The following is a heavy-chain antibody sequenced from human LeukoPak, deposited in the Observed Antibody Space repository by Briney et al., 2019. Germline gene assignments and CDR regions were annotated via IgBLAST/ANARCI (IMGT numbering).Heavy chain of an antibody. V-gene: IGHV3-11*01. CDR2: ISDSGSTI. D-gene: IGHD3-22*01. CDR1: GFTFNNYA. J-gene: IGHJ1*01. Sequence: PGGSLRLSCTAAGFTFNNYAMSWVRQAPGKGLEWVSHISDSGSTIYYADSVKGRFTISRDNAKNSLYLQMNSLRAEDTAVYYCARDPLYYDSSGPEDFQHWGQGTLVIVSS. CDR3: ARDPLYYDSSGPEDFQH.